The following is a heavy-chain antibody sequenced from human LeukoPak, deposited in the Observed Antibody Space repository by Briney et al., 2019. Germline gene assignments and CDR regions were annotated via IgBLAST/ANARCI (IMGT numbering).Heavy chain of an antibody. V-gene: IGHV4-59*08. CDR3: ARHGGVGELWGLGYYYYMDV. J-gene: IGHJ6*03. D-gene: IGHD3-10*01. Sequence: PSETLSLTCTVSGGSFSSFFWNWIRQPPGKGLEWIGFIFHSGRTDYNPSLKSRATISVDTSKNQFTLKLSSVTAADTAVYYCARHGGVGELWGLGYYYYMDVWGKGTTVTVSS. CDR1: GGSFSSFF. CDR2: IFHSGRT.